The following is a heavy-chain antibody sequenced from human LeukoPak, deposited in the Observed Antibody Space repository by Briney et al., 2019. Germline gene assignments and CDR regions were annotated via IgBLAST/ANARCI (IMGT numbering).Heavy chain of an antibody. V-gene: IGHV4-34*01. CDR1: GGSFSGYY. D-gene: IGHD6-19*01. Sequence: SETLSLTCAVYGGSFSGYYWTWIRQPPGKGLEWIGEINHSGSTNYNPSLKSRVTISVDTSKNQFSLNLSSVTAADTAVYYCVSSHVAGTGFDYWGQGTLVTVSS. CDR3: VSSHVAGTGFDY. CDR2: INHSGST. J-gene: IGHJ4*02.